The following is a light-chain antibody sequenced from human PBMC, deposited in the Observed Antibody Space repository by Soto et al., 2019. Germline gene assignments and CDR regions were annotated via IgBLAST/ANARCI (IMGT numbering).Light chain of an antibody. V-gene: IGKV3-11*01. J-gene: IGKJ4*01. CDR2: DAS. CDR1: QSVNIY. CDR3: QQRSNWPLT. Sequence: ESVLTQSPATLSLSPGERATLSCRASQSVNIYLAWYQQKPGQAPRLLIYDASNRATGIPARFSGSGSGTEFTPTISSLEPEDFAVYYCQQRSNWPLTFGGGTKVDI.